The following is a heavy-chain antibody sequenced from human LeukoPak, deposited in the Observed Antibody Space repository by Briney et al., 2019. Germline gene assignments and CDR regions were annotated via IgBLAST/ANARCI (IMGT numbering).Heavy chain of an antibody. Sequence: GGSLRLSCAASGFTFSSYAMHWVRQAPGKRLEYVSAISSNGGSTYYANSVKGRFTISRDNSKHTLYLQMGSLRAEDMAVYYCTRATTYYYEYWGQGTLVTVSS. CDR2: ISSNGGST. CDR1: GFTFSSYA. D-gene: IGHD4-17*01. CDR3: TRATTYYYEY. J-gene: IGHJ4*02. V-gene: IGHV3-64*01.